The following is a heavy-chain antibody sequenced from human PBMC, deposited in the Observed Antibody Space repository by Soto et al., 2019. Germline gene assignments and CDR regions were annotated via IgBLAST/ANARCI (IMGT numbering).Heavy chain of an antibody. CDR2: VYYSGST. CDR1: GGSISSSSYY. J-gene: IGHJ4*02. D-gene: IGHD6-19*01. V-gene: IGHV4-39*01. Sequence: PSETLSLTCTVSGGSISSSSYYWGWIRQPPGKGLEWIGSVYYSGSTYYNPSLKSRVTISVDTSKNQFSPKLSSVTAADTAVYYCARQASGWSYFFAYWGQGTLVTVSS. CDR3: ARQASGWSYFFAY.